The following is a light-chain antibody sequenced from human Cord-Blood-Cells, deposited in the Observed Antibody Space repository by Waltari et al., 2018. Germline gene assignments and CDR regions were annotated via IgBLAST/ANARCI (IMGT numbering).Light chain of an antibody. CDR1: QSVSSSY. CDR3: QQYGSSPNT. Sequence: EIVLTQSPGTLSLSPGERATLPCRVSQSVSSSYLACYQQTPGQAPRLLIYGASSRATGIPDRFSGSGSGTDFTLTISRLEPEDFAVYYCQQYGSSPNTFGQGTKLEIK. V-gene: IGKV3-20*01. CDR2: GAS. J-gene: IGKJ2*01.